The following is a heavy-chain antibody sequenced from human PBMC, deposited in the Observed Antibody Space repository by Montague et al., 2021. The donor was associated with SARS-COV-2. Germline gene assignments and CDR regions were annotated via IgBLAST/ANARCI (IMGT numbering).Heavy chain of an antibody. J-gene: IGHJ4*02. CDR2: IYYSGTT. D-gene: IGHD3-3*01. CDR1: GGSISSGSYY. Sequence: TLSLTCTVSGGSISSGSYYWSWIRQHPGKGLEWIGYIYYSGTTYYSPSLKSRVTISVDTSKNHFSLRLSSVTAADTAVYCCARAKRITIFGVVNEIDYWGQGTLVTVSS. CDR3: ARAKRITIFGVVNEIDY. V-gene: IGHV4-31*03.